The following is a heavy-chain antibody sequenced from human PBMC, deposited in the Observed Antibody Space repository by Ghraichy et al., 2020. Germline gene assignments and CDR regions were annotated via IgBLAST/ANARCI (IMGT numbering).Heavy chain of an antibody. CDR2: ISGSGGST. V-gene: IGHV3-23*01. CDR1: GFTFSSYA. D-gene: IGHD3-22*01. Sequence: GGSLRLSCAASGFTFSSYAMSWVRQAPGKGLEWVSAISGSGGSTYYADSVKGRFTISRDNSKNTLYLQMNSLRAEDTAVYYCATYYYDSSGYYENAFDIWGQGTMVTVSS. J-gene: IGHJ3*02. CDR3: ATYYYDSSGYYENAFDI.